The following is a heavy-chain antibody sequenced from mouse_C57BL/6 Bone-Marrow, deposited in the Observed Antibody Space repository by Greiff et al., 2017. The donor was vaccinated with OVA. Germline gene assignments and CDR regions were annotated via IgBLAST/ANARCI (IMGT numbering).Heavy chain of an antibody. CDR3: TGPSYGRGFDY. V-gene: IGHV6-3*01. CDR2: IRLKSDNYAT. J-gene: IGHJ2*01. Sequence: EVMLVESGGGLVQPGGSMKLSCVASGFTFSNYWMYWVRQSPEKGLEWVAQIRLKSDNYATHYAESVKGRFTISRDDSKSSVYLQMNNLRAEDTGIYYCTGPSYGRGFDYWGQGTTLTVSS. CDR1: GFTFSNYW. D-gene: IGHD1-1*01.